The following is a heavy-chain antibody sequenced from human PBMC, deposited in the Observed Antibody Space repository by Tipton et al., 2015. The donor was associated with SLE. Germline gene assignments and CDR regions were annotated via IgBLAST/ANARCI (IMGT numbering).Heavy chain of an antibody. CDR1: GDSISSYY. V-gene: IGHV4-59*08. Sequence: TLSLTCSVSGDSISSYYWSWIRQPPGKGLEWIGNIYDSGSPNYNPSLKSRVTMSIDTSKNQFSLILSSVAAADTAVYYCARGPGSKSGEAFDIWGQGTMVTVSS. CDR3: ARGPGSKSGEAFDI. J-gene: IGHJ3*02. D-gene: IGHD1-26*01. CDR2: IYDSGSP.